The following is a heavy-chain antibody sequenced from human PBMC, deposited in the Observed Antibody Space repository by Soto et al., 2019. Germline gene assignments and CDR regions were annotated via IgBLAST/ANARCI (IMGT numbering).Heavy chain of an antibody. Sequence: SQTLSLTCAISGDSVSSNSTAWNWIRQSPSRGLEWLGRTYYRSKWYNDYAVSVKSRITINPDTSKNRFSLQLNSVTPEDTAVYYCARANITIFGVVTLYYYYYYAMDVWGQGTTVTVSS. V-gene: IGHV6-1*01. D-gene: IGHD3-3*01. J-gene: IGHJ6*02. CDR3: ARANITIFGVVTLYYYYYYAMDV. CDR1: GDSVSSNSTA. CDR2: TYYRSKWYN.